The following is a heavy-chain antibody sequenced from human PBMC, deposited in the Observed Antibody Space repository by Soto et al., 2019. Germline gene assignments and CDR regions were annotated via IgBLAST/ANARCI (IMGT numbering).Heavy chain of an antibody. V-gene: IGHV3-30-3*01. D-gene: IGHD6-6*01. CDR3: AREWDPKYSSSFSH. CDR1: GFTFSSYA. J-gene: IGHJ4*02. Sequence: VQLVESGGGLVQPGGSLRLSCAASGFTFSSYAMHWVRQAPGKGLEWVAVISYDGSNKYYADSVKGRFTISRDNSKNTLYLQMNSLRAEDTAVYYCAREWDPKYSSSFSHWGQGTLVTVSS. CDR2: ISYDGSNK.